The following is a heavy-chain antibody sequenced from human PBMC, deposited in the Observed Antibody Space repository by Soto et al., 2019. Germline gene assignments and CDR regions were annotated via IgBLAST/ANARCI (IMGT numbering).Heavy chain of an antibody. J-gene: IGHJ4*02. Sequence: QITLKESGPTLVKPTQTLTLTCTFSGFSLSTPGLGVGWIRQSPGKALECLALIFWDDDKRYSSSLKNRLTIXXDXSXXQVVLTMTNMGPVDTATYYCAHRPYYGDYGGTFDQWGQGTLVTVSS. CDR3: AHRPYYGDYGGTFDQ. CDR1: GFSLSTPGLG. CDR2: IFWDDDK. D-gene: IGHD4-17*01. V-gene: IGHV2-5*02.